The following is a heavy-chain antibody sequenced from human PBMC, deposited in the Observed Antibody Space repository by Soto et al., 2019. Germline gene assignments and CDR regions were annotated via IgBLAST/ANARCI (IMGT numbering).Heavy chain of an antibody. D-gene: IGHD4-17*01. CDR3: ARRYGANFDY. CDR1: GGSISSGGYS. Sequence: SETLSLTCAVSGGSISSGGYSWSWIRQPPGKGLEWIGYIYHSGSTYYNPSLKSRVTISVDTSKNQFSLKLSSVTAADTAVYYCARRYGANFDYWGQGTLVTVSS. J-gene: IGHJ4*02. CDR2: IYHSGST. V-gene: IGHV4-30-2*01.